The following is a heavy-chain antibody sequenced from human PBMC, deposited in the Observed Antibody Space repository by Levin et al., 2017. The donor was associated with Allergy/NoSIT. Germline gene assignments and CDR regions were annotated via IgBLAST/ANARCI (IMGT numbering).Heavy chain of an antibody. D-gene: IGHD4-23*01. Sequence: PGGSLRLSCAASGFTFDDYAMHWVRQAPGKGLEWVSLISWDGGSTYYADSVKGRFTISRDNSKNSLYLQMNSLRAEDTALYYCAKVAPQRPYGGKKVWYFDRWGRGTLVTVSS. CDR3: AKVAPQRPYGGKKVWYFDR. V-gene: IGHV3-43D*04. CDR1: GFTFDDYA. J-gene: IGHJ2*01. CDR2: ISWDGGST.